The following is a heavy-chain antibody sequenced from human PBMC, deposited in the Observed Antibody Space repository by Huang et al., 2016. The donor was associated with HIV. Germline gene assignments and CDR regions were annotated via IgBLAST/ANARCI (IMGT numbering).Heavy chain of an antibody. D-gene: IGHD3-22*01. CDR3: ARGGGFYDSSGYYHSAFDL. CDR2: MADDGSNQ. J-gene: IGHJ3*01. V-gene: IGHV3-30*04. Sequence: QVHLVESGGGVVQPGRSLRLSCVVSGFSFSPYAMHWVRQAPGKGLEWLAVMADDGSNQFFSESVKGRVTISRDTSKNTLSLQMNTLTAEDTAVYYCARGGGFYDSSGYYHSAFDLWGQGTPVTVSS. CDR1: GFSFSPYA.